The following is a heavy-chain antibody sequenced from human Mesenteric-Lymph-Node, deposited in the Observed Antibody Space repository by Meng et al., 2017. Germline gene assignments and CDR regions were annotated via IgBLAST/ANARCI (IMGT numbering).Heavy chain of an antibody. J-gene: IGHJ4*02. CDR2: IYYTGST. Sequence: QVQLQESGPGLVKPSQTLSLTCTVSGGSISSGGFYWSWIRQHPGKGLEWIGYIYYTGSTFYNPSLKSRVTISVDTSKNQFSLKLISATAADTAVYYCAREAGRDGYATPKFDYWGQGTLVTVSS. V-gene: IGHV4-31*03. D-gene: IGHD5-24*01. CDR3: AREAGRDGYATPKFDY. CDR1: GGSISSGGFY.